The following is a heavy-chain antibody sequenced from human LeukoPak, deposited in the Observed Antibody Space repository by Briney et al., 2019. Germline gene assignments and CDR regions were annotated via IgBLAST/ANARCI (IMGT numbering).Heavy chain of an antibody. J-gene: IGHJ6*04. CDR2: MNPNSGNT. CDR1: GYTFTSYD. Sequence: GASVKVSCKASGYTFTSYDINWVRQATGQGLEWMGWMNPNSGNTGYAQKFQGRVTMTRNTSISTAYMELSSLRSEDTAVYYCARLIASEYSSSRGVDVWGKGTTVTVSS. CDR3: ARLIASEYSSSRGVDV. D-gene: IGHD6-6*01. V-gene: IGHV1-8*01.